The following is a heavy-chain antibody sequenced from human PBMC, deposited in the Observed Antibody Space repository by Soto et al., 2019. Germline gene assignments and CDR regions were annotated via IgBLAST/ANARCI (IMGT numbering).Heavy chain of an antibody. J-gene: IGHJ5*02. Sequence: VVSLRLSCAASGFTFSSYSMNWVRQAPGKGLEWVALISYDGSNKYYADSVKGRFTISRDNSKNTLYLQMNSLRAEDTAVYYWAKDRDGYNIFDPWGQGNLVTVS. CDR1: GFTFSSYS. D-gene: IGHD5-12*01. CDR2: ISYDGSNK. CDR3: AKDRDGYNIFDP. V-gene: IGHV3-30*18.